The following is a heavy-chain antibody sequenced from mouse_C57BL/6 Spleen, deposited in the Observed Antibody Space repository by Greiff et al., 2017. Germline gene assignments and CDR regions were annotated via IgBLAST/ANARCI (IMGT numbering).Heavy chain of an antibody. V-gene: IGHV5-6*01. Sequence: EVQLVESGGDLVKPGGSLKLSCAASGFTFSSYGMSWVRQTPDKRLEWVATISSGGSYTYYPDSVKGRFTISRDNAKNTLYLQMSSLKSEDTAMYYCARHGDLSWFAYWGQGTLVTVSA. CDR2: ISSGGSYT. CDR3: ARHGDLSWFAY. J-gene: IGHJ3*01. CDR1: GFTFSSYG. D-gene: IGHD6-2*01.